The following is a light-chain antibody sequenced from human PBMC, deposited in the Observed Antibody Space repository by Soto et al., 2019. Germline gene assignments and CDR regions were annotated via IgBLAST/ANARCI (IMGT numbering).Light chain of an antibody. J-gene: IGKJ5*01. CDR1: QSISSY. CDR3: QQTYSALSIT. CDR2: AAS. V-gene: IGKV1-39*01. Sequence: DIQMSQSPSSVSASVGDRVSITCRASQSISSYVNWYQQKPGKAPKLLIYAASNLQSGVPSRFTGSGSGTDFTLTISTLQPEDFATYYCQQTYSALSITFGQGTRLE.